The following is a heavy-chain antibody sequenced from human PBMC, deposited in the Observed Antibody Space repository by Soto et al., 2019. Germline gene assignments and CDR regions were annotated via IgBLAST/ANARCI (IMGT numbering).Heavy chain of an antibody. CDR2: IIPIFGTA. D-gene: IGHD3-22*01. Sequence: QVQLVQSGAEVKKPGSSVKVSCKASGGTFNRNTISWVRQAPGQGLEWMGGIIPIFGTANYAQKFQGRVTITADESTSKAYMELSRLRSEDTAVYYCARQFDYDSSGYYYAYWGQGTLVTVSS. V-gene: IGHV1-69*01. CDR1: GGTFNRNT. CDR3: ARQFDYDSSGYYYAY. J-gene: IGHJ4*02.